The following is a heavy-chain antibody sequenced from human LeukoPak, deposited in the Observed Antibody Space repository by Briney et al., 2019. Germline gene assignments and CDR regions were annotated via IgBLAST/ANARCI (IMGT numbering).Heavy chain of an antibody. CDR3: AEASLDTDWGVFDY. D-gene: IGHD7-27*01. Sequence: PGRSLRLSCAASGFTFSSYGMFWVRQAPGKGLEWVAVISYDGINKYYADSVKGRFTISRDNSKNTPYLQMNSLRAEDTAVYYCAEASLDTDWGVFDYWGQGTLVTVSS. CDR2: ISYDGINK. V-gene: IGHV3-30*18. J-gene: IGHJ4*02. CDR1: GFTFSSYG.